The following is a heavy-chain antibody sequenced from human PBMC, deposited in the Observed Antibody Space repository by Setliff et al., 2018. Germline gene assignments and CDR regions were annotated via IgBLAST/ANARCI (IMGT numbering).Heavy chain of an antibody. CDR1: GFTFSSYW. J-gene: IGHJ3*02. CDR2: INSDGSST. Sequence: PSETLSLSCAASGFTFSSYWMHWVRQAPGKGLVWVSRINSDGSSTSYADSVKGRFTISRDNAKNTLYLQMNSLRAEDTAVYYCARDSGVGATPDDAFDIWGQGTMVTVSS. V-gene: IGHV3-74*01. CDR3: ARDSGVGATPDDAFDI. D-gene: IGHD1-26*01.